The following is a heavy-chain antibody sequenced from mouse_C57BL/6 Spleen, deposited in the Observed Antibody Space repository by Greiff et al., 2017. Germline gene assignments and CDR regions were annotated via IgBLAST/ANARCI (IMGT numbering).Heavy chain of an antibody. Sequence: QVKLVQPGAGLVMPGPSVKLSCKASGYTFTSYWMHWVKQRPGQGLVWSGVIDPSDSYTTYNPQFKGKATLTVDPSSSTAYMQLSSLTSEDAAVYYCATAWCDYWGQGTTLTVSS. J-gene: IGHJ2*01. D-gene: IGHD1-1*02. CDR2: IDPSDSYT. V-gene: IGHV1-59*01. CDR1: GYTFTSYW. CDR3: ATAWCDY.